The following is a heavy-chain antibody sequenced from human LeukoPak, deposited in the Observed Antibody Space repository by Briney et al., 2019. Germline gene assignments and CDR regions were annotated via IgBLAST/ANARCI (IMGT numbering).Heavy chain of an antibody. CDR2: ISGSGGST. V-gene: IGHV3-23*01. CDR1: GFSFSSYD. Sequence: AGSLTLSCAASGFSFSSYDMSWVRQPPGKGLEWVSAISGSGGSTYYASSVKGRFTNSRDNSKNTLYLQMNSVRAEVTAVYYCANTRILIWGQGTMVTVSS. CDR3: ANTRILI. D-gene: IGHD2-21*01. J-gene: IGHJ3*02.